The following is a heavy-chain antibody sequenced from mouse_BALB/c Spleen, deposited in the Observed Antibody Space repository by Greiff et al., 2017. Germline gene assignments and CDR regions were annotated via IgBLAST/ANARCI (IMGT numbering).Heavy chain of an antibody. CDR2: INPGSGGT. V-gene: IGHV1-54*01. CDR3: ARGYYGRGFAY. D-gene: IGHD1-1*01. J-gene: IGHJ3*01. CDR1: GYAFTNYL. Sequence: QVQLKQSGAELVRPGTSVKVSCKASGYAFTNYLIEWVKQRPGQGLEWIGVINPGSGGTKYNEKFKGKVTLTADKFSSTAYMQLSSLTSDDSAVYFCARGYYGRGFAYWGQGTLVTVSA.